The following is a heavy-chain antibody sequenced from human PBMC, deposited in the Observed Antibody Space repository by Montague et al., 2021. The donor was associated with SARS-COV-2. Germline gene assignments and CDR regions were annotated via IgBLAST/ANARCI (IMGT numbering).Heavy chain of an antibody. V-gene: IGHV1-24*01. CDR1: GYSLTELP. J-gene: IGHJ4*02. CDR2: VDPEDGKT. Sequence: SVRVSCKVSGYSLTELPMHWVRQAPGKGLEWMGGVDPEDGKTIYAQNFQGRLTIAEDTSADTAYMELSSLRSDDTAVYYCATSADWGSTRRFDFWGQGTLVTVSS. D-gene: IGHD7-27*01. CDR3: ATSADWGSTRRFDF.